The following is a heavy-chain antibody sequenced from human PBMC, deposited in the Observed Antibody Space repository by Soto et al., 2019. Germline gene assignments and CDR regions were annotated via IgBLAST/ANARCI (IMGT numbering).Heavy chain of an antibody. Sequence: PSETLSLTCTVSGGSVSSGSYYWSWIRQPPGKGLEWIGYIYYSGSTNYNPSLKSRVTISVDTSKNQFSLKLSSVTAADTAVYYCVRDLPSRGVRFDFWGQGTLVPVSS. CDR1: GGSVSSGSYY. CDR3: VRDLPSRGVRFDF. D-gene: IGHD3-10*01. V-gene: IGHV4-61*01. J-gene: IGHJ4*02. CDR2: IYYSGST.